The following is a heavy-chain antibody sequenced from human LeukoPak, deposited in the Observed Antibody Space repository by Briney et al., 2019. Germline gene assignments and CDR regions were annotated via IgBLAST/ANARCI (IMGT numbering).Heavy chain of an antibody. CDR3: ARVLITHFDY. V-gene: IGHV1-2*02. CDR1: GYIFSGYY. CDR2: INPNSGGA. Sequence: GASVKVSCKASGYIFSGYYMHWLRQAPGQGLDWMGWINPNSGGADYAQKFQGRVTMTRDTSISTAYMELSRLRSDDTAVYYCARVLITHFDYWGQGTLVTVSS. J-gene: IGHJ4*02. D-gene: IGHD5-24*01.